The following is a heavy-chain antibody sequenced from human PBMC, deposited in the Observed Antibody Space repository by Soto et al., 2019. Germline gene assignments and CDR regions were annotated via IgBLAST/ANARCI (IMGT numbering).Heavy chain of an antibody. V-gene: IGHV4-30-2*01. CDR1: GGSISSGGYS. J-gene: IGHJ6*02. D-gene: IGHD3-10*01. CDR3: AGGRWFGDECGLAV. Sequence: QLQLQKSGSGLVKPSQTLSLTCAVSGGSISSGGYSWSWIRQPPGKGLQWIGHIYHSGSTYHNPLHTSKLIKSLDRPNKQASFKLGTVTPAHTTVYYCAGGRWFGDECGLAVWGQRTTVTVAS. CDR2: IYHSGST.